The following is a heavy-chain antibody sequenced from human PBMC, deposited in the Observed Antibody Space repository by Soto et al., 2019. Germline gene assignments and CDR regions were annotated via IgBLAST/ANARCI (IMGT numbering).Heavy chain of an antibody. J-gene: IGHJ6*02. D-gene: IGHD3-22*01. CDR3: ARSPDSSGYYPRRYYYGMDV. CDR1: CRSISSSNW. Sequence: PSEIRSQTCPATCRSISSSNWLSWVRQPPGNGLDRFGRIFHSGSTNYNPSLKSRVTISVDKSKNQFSLKLSSVTAADTAVYYCARSPDSSGYYPRRYYYGMDVWGQGTTVTVSS. CDR2: IFHSGST. V-gene: IGHV4-4*02.